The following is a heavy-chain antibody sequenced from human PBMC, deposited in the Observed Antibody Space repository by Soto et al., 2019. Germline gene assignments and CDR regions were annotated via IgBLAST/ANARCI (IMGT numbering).Heavy chain of an antibody. J-gene: IGHJ5*02. CDR2: IDGSGGGA. D-gene: IGHD2-21*02. Sequence: ELQLLESGGGLVQPGGSLRLSGAASEFTFRNYAMTWVRQAPGKGLEWVSSIDGSGGGAYYSDSVKGRFTVSRDDSQKTLYLQMRSLRVDDTAVYYCAKDAVSANGEWDWFDPWGRGTLVTVSS. CDR1: EFTFRNYA. CDR3: AKDAVSANGEWDWFDP. V-gene: IGHV3-23*01.